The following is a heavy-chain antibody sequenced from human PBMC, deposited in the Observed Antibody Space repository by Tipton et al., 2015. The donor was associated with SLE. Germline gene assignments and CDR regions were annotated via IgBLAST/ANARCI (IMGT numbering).Heavy chain of an antibody. CDR2: IYYSGST. D-gene: IGHD5-18*01. CDR1: GCSISSHY. CDR3: AVGYSFDY. V-gene: IGHV4-59*11. J-gene: IGHJ4*02. Sequence: TLSLTCTVSGCSISSHYWSWSRQPPGKGLDWIGYIYYSGSTNYNPSLKSRVTISVDTSKNQFSLKLSSVTAADTAVYYCAVGYSFDYWGQGTLVTVSS.